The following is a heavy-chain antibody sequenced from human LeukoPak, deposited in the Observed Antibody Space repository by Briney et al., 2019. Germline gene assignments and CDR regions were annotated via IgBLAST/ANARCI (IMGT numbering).Heavy chain of an antibody. CDR3: ARSWPTGYSSGKDFDY. CDR1: GCTFTSYA. Sequence: ASVKVSCKASGCTFTSYAMHWVRQAPGQRLEWMGWSNAGNGNTKYSQEFQGRVTITRDTSASTAYMELRSLRSDDTAVYYCARSWPTGYSSGKDFDYWGQGTLVTVSS. D-gene: IGHD6-19*01. V-gene: IGHV1-3*02. J-gene: IGHJ4*02. CDR2: SNAGNGNT.